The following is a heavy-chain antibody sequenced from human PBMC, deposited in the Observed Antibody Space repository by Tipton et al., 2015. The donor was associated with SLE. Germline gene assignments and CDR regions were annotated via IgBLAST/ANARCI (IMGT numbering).Heavy chain of an antibody. Sequence: SWVRQAPGKGLEWVGFIRSKAYGGTTDYAASVKGRFTISRDDSKSIAYLQMNNLKTEDTAVYYCTRSPHELRQLVLGYWGQGTLVTVSS. V-gene: IGHV3-49*02. CDR2: IRSKAYGGTT. D-gene: IGHD6-13*01. J-gene: IGHJ4*02. CDR3: TRSPHELRQLVLGY.